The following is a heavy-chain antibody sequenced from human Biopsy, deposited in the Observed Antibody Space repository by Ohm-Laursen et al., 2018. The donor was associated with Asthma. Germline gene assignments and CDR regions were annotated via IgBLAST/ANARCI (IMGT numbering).Heavy chain of an antibody. J-gene: IGHJ3*02. D-gene: IGHD4-17*01. CDR3: ARDYGDYVWRAFDI. V-gene: IGHV4-30-2*01. CDR2: ISPSGNT. CDR1: GGSISSGDYS. Sequence: QSLSPTRAVSGGSISSGDYSWSWIRQPPGKGLEWIGFISPSGNTYYSPSLKSRLTIPVDRSKNQFSLRLSSVTAADTAMYYCARDYGDYVWRAFDIWGQGTMVTVSS.